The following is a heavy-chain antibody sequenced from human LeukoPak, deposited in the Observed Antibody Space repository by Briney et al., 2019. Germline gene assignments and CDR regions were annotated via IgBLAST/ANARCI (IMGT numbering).Heavy chain of an antibody. CDR3: ASTCSGGSCWGGLNTFNT. J-gene: IGHJ3*02. Sequence: PGGSLRLSCAASGFTFSSYEMNWVRQAPGKGLEWVSYISSSGSTIYYADSVKGRFTISRDNAKNSLYLQMNSLIAEDTSVDYCASTCSGGSCWGGLNTFNTWSQGTMVTVSS. CDR1: GFTFSSYE. V-gene: IGHV3-48*03. CDR2: ISSSGSTI. D-gene: IGHD2-15*01.